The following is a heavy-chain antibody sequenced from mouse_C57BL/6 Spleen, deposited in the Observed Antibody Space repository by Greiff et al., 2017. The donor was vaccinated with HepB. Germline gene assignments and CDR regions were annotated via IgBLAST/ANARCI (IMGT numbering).Heavy chain of an antibody. Sequence: QVQLQQSGAELAKPGASVKLSCKASGYTFTSYWMHWVKQRPGQGLEWIGYINPSSGYTKYNQKFKDKATLTADKASSTAYMQLSSLTYEDSAVYYCANYDYGSSYDYWGQGTTLTVSS. CDR3: ANYDYGSSYDY. J-gene: IGHJ2*01. V-gene: IGHV1-7*01. CDR1: GYTFTSYW. CDR2: INPSSGYT. D-gene: IGHD1-1*01.